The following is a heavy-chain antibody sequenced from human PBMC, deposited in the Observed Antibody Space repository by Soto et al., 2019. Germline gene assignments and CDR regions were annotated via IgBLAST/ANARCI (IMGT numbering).Heavy chain of an antibody. D-gene: IGHD2-15*01. CDR1: GGTFSSYA. CDR2: IIPIFGTA. V-gene: IGHV1-69*13. Sequence: ASVKASCKASGGTFSSYAIRWVRQAPGHGLEWMGGIIPIFGTANYAQKFQGRVTITADESTSTAYMELSSLRSEDTAVYYCARDPTQYCSGGSCYPGAFDIWGQGTMVTVSS. J-gene: IGHJ3*02. CDR3: ARDPTQYCSGGSCYPGAFDI.